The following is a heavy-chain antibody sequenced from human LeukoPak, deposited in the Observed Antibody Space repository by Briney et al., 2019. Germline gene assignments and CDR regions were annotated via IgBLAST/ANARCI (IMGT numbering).Heavy chain of an antibody. J-gene: IGHJ4*02. D-gene: IGHD2-2*01. CDR3: ARSLGYCSSTSCYFDY. V-gene: IGHV3-48*01. CDR2: ISSSSSTI. Sequence: GGSLRLSCAAYGFTFSSYSMNWVRQAPGKGLEWVSYISSSSSTIYYADSVKGRFTISRDNAKNSLYLQMNSLRAEDTAVYYCARSLGYCSSTSCYFDYWGQGTLVTVSS. CDR1: GFTFSSYS.